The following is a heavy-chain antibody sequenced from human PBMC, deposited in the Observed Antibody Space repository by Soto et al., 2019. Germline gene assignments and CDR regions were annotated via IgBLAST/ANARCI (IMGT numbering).Heavy chain of an antibody. CDR3: ARDGPIYDILSARYFYGMDV. Sequence: SXKVSFKAHGYTXINYAMDLVRQAPGQGLEWIGWINGGNCNTKYSKKFQVRVTIKRDTSASTAYMEQSSLRSEDTAVYYCARDGPIYDILSARYFYGMDVWGQGTTGTVSS. D-gene: IGHD3-9*01. CDR1: GYTXINYA. CDR2: INGGNCNT. V-gene: IGHV1-3*01. J-gene: IGHJ6*02.